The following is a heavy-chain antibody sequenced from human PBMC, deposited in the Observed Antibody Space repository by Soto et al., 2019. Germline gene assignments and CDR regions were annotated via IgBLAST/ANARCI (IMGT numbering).Heavy chain of an antibody. CDR2: IWYDASNE. Sequence: QVQLVESGGGVVQPGRSLRLSCAASGFTFRNYNIHWVRQGPGRGLEWVAVIWYDASNEYYADSVRGRFTISRDNSKNTLYLQLNSLKVEDTALYYCARDISPCYGGDYYFDYWGQGTLVTVSS. CDR3: ARDISPCYGGDYYFDY. V-gene: IGHV3-33*01. CDR1: GFTFRNYN. J-gene: IGHJ4*02. D-gene: IGHD2-2*01.